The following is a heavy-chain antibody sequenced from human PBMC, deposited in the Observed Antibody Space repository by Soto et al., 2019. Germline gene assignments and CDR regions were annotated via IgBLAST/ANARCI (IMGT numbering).Heavy chain of an antibody. J-gene: IGHJ4*02. CDR2: IRGSGGAT. Sequence: DVQLLESGGDLVQPGGSLRLSCAASGFIFSNYAMSWVRQAPGKGLEWVSLIRGSGGATNYSDSVKGRFPVSRDNSKNILLLQMNSLRAEDTAVYYCVKDFRVGYDWTHDWGQGTLVTVSS. V-gene: IGHV3-23*01. CDR3: VKDFRVGYDWTHD. CDR1: GFIFSNYA. D-gene: IGHD5-12*01.